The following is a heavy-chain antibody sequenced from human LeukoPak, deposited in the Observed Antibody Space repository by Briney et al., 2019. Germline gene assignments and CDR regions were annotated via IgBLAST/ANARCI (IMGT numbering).Heavy chain of an antibody. V-gene: IGHV4-59*01. J-gene: IGHJ3*02. CDR2: IYYSGST. Sequence: SETLSLTCTVSSGSISSYYWSWIRQPPGKGLEWIGYIYYSGSTNYNPSLKSRVTISVDTSKNQFSLKLSSVTAADTAVYYCARGTQGRYYDFWSGYYTDDAFDIWGQGTMVTVSS. CDR3: ARGTQGRYYDFWSGYYTDDAFDI. CDR1: SGSISSYY. D-gene: IGHD3-3*01.